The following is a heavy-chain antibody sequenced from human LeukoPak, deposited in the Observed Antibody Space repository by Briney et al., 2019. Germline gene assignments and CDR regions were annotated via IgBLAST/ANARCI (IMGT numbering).Heavy chain of an antibody. J-gene: IGHJ6*04. CDR2: INPSGGST. CDR1: GYTFTSYY. V-gene: IGHV1-46*01. Sequence: GASVKVSCKASGYTFTSYYMHWVRQAPGQGLEWMGIINPSGGSTSYAQKFQGRVTMTRDTSTSTAYMELSSLRSEDTAVYYCASSPQNYGYGMDVWGKGTTVTVSS. CDR3: ASSPQNYGYGMDV.